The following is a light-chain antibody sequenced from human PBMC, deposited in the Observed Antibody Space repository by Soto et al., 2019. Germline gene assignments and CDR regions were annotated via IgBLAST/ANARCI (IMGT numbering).Light chain of an antibody. CDR2: AAS. V-gene: IGKV3-20*01. Sequence: EIVLTQSPGTLSLSPGERATLSCRASQSVSSYYLAWYQQKPGQAPRLLTYAASSRATGIPDRFSGGGSGTDFTLTISRLEPEDFAVYYCQQCGSSPWTFGQGTKVDI. CDR1: QSVSSYY. CDR3: QQCGSSPWT. J-gene: IGKJ1*01.